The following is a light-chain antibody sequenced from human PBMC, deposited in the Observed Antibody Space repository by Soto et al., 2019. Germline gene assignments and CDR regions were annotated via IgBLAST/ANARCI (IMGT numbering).Light chain of an antibody. J-gene: IGKJ4*01. Sequence: EIVLTQSPATLSLSPWERATLSCRASQSVSSYLAWYQQKPGQAPRLLIYDASNRATGIPARLSGSGSGTDFTLTISSLEPEDFAVYYCQQRSNWPPLTFGGGTKVDIK. CDR3: QQRSNWPPLT. V-gene: IGKV3-11*01. CDR1: QSVSSY. CDR2: DAS.